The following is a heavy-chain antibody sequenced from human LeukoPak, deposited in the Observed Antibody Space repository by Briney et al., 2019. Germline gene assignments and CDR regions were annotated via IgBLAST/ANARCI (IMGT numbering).Heavy chain of an antibody. CDR2: IYYSGST. CDR3: ARHIRPYYYDSSGYYWWFDP. CDR1: GGSISSSSYY. V-gene: IGHV4-39*01. J-gene: IGHJ5*02. Sequence: SETLSLICTVSGGSISSSSYYWGWIRQPPGKGLEWIGSIYYSGSTYYNPSLKSRVTISVDTSKNQFSLKLSSVTAADTAVYYCARHIRPYYYDSSGYYWWFDPWGQGTLVTVSS. D-gene: IGHD3-22*01.